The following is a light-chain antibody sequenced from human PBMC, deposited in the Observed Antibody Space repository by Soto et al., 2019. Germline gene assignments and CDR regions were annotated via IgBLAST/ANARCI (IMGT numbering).Light chain of an antibody. Sequence: QSALTHPPSVSGAPGQRVTIFCSGSTSNIGADYHVHWYRQLPGTAPRLLIYGNTNRPSGVPGRFSGSKSGTSASLAITGLQAEDEGNYYCQSYDTSLRAYVFGTGTKVTVL. CDR2: GNT. V-gene: IGLV1-40*01. J-gene: IGLJ1*01. CDR3: QSYDTSLRAYV. CDR1: TSNIGADYH.